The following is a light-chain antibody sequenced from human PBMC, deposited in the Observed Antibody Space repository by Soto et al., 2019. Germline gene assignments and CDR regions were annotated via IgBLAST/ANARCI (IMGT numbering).Light chain of an antibody. CDR3: QSYDSSLSGVV. V-gene: IGLV1-40*01. Sequence: QSALTQPPSVSGAPGQRVTISCTGSSSNIGANYDVHWYQQLPGTAPKLLISGNSNRPSGVPDRFSGSKSGTSASLAISGLQAEDEADYYCQSYDSSLSGVVFGGGTKVTVL. J-gene: IGLJ2*01. CDR1: SSNIGANYD. CDR2: GNS.